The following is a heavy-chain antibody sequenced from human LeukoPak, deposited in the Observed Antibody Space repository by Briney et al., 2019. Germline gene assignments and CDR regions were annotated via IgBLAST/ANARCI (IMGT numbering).Heavy chain of an antibody. Sequence: SETLSLTCTVSGGSISSYYWSWIRQPPGKGLEWIGYIYYSGSTNYNPSLKSRVTISADTSKNQFSLNLSSVTAADTAVYYCVRQRVVGFYDPFDFWGQGTLVTVSS. CDR2: IYYSGST. CDR1: GGSISSYY. V-gene: IGHV4-59*08. J-gene: IGHJ4*02. D-gene: IGHD2/OR15-2a*01. CDR3: VRQRVVGFYDPFDF.